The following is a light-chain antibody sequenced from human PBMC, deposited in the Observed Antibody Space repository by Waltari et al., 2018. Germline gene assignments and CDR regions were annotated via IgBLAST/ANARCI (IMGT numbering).Light chain of an antibody. Sequence: DIQMSQSPSTLSASVGDRVTISCRANEYISNWLAWYQQKPGKVPRLLIYKASNLESGVPSRCSGSGSGTEFTLTISSLQPDDFATYHCHQYKGYPYTFGQGTQLEI. CDR1: EYISNW. V-gene: IGKV1-5*03. CDR3: HQYKGYPYT. J-gene: IGKJ2*01. CDR2: KAS.